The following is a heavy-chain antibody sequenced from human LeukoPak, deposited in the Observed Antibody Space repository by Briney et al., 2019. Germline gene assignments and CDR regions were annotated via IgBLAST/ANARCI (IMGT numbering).Heavy chain of an antibody. D-gene: IGHD5/OR15-5a*01. J-gene: IGHJ5*02. Sequence: GGSLRLSCAASGYTFSSYGMHWVRQAPGKGLEWVAVMSYDGSKEYYADSVKGRFTISRDNSKNTLYLQMNSLRVEDTAVYYCLVWKHVFDRWGQGTLVTVSS. CDR1: GYTFSSYG. V-gene: IGHV3-30*03. CDR3: LVWKHVFDR. CDR2: MSYDGSKE.